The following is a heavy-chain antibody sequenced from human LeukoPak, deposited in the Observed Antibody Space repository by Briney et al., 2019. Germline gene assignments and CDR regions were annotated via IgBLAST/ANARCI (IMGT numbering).Heavy chain of an antibody. Sequence: GGSLRLSCAASGFTFSSYAMSWVRQAPGKGLEWVSAISGSGGSTYYADSVKGRFTISRDNSKNTLYLQMNSLRAEDTAVYYCAKDTHLDYDFWSEKPQGYFDLWGRGTLVTVSS. J-gene: IGHJ2*01. CDR2: ISGSGGST. CDR3: AKDTHLDYDFWSEKPQGYFDL. CDR1: GFTFSSYA. V-gene: IGHV3-23*01. D-gene: IGHD3-3*01.